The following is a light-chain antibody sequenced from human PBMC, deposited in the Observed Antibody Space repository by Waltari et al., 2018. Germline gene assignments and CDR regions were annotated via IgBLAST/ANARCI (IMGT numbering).Light chain of an antibody. CDR1: NIGSKS. Sequence: SYVLTQPPSVSVAPGTTARITCGGNNIGSKSVHWYQQKPGQAPVLVVYDDSDRPAGIPERLSGSNAGNTATLTISRVEAGDEADYYCQVWDSSSEHVVFGGGTKLTVL. J-gene: IGLJ2*01. CDR3: QVWDSSSEHVV. V-gene: IGLV3-21*03. CDR2: DDS.